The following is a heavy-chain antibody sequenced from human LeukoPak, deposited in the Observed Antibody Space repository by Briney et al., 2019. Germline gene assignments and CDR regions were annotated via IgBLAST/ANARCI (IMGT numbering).Heavy chain of an antibody. CDR3: ARDMVSTWPYFYTYYYMDV. Sequence: SETLSLTCTVSGASITSHSWNWIRQPAGKGLEWIGRIHGNGTTNYNPSLKSRVTMSLDTTKSQFSLKVPSVTAADTVLYYCARDMVSTWPYFYTYYYMDVWGQGTTVAVSS. D-gene: IGHD2/OR15-2a*01. J-gene: IGHJ6*03. V-gene: IGHV4-4*07. CDR1: GASITSHS. CDR2: IHGNGTT.